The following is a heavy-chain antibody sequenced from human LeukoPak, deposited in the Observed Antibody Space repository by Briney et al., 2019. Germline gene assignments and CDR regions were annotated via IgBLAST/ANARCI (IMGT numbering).Heavy chain of an antibody. CDR3: ATTCSGGSCYSHFQH. D-gene: IGHD2-15*01. CDR1: GYTLTELS. CDR2: FDPEDGET. J-gene: IGHJ1*01. V-gene: IGHV1-24*01. Sequence: DSVKVSCKVSGYTLTELSMHWVRQAPGKGLEWMGGFDPEDGETIYAQKFQGRVTMTEDTSTDTAYMELSSLRSEDTAVYYCATTCSGGSCYSHFQHWGQGTLVTVSS.